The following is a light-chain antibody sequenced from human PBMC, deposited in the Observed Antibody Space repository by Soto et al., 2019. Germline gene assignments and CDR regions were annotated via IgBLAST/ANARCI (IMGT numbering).Light chain of an antibody. V-gene: IGLV2-14*03. J-gene: IGLJ1*01. CDR2: DVS. CDR3: TSYTTNSTLLYV. Sequence: QSALTQPASVSGSPGQSITISCTGTISDVGGYDYVSWYQHHPGNAPKLIIFDVSSRPSGLSDRFSASKSGNTASLTISGLQAEDEADYYCTSYTTNSTLLYVFGSGTKLTVL. CDR1: ISDVGGYDY.